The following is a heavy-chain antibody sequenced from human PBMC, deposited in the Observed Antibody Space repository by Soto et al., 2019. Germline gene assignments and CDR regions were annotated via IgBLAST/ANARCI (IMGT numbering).Heavy chain of an antibody. D-gene: IGHD3-3*02. J-gene: IGHJ5*02. CDR2: IYYSGST. CDR3: ASPKIAFYNWFDP. CDR1: GASISSSSYY. Sequence: SETVSLTCTVCGASISSSSYYWGSIRQPPGKGLEWIGSIYYSGSTYYNPSLKSRVTISVDTSKNQFSLKLSSVTAADTAVYYCASPKIAFYNWFDPWGQGTLVTVS. V-gene: IGHV4-39*01.